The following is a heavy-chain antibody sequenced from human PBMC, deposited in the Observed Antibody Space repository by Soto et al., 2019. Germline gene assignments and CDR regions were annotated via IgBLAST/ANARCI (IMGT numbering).Heavy chain of an antibody. CDR2: IWYDGSNK. J-gene: IGHJ4*02. CDR3: ARDLRVGSSSWFDY. D-gene: IGHD6-13*01. V-gene: IGHV3-33*01. CDR1: GFTFSSYG. Sequence: GGSLRLSCAASGFTFSSYGMHWVRQAPGKGLEWVAVIWYDGSNKYYADSVKGRFTISRDNSKNTLYLQMNSLRAEDTAVYYCARDLRVGSSSWFDYWGQGTLVTVSS.